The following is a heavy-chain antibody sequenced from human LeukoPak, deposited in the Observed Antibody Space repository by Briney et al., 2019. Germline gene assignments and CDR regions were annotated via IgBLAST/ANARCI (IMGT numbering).Heavy chain of an antibody. V-gene: IGHV1-18*01. CDR3: ARAHPRVPAAKLADY. Sequence: ASVKVSCKASGCTFDSHGISWVRQAPGQGLEYMGWISAYNGNTNYAQRLQGRVTLTTDTSANTAYMDLRSLKSDDTAVYYCARAHPRVPAAKLADYWGQGTLVTVSS. D-gene: IGHD2-2*01. CDR1: GCTFDSHG. CDR2: ISAYNGNT. J-gene: IGHJ4*02.